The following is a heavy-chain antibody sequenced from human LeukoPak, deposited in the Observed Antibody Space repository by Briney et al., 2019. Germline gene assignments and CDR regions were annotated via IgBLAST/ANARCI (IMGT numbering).Heavy chain of an antibody. V-gene: IGHV3-73*01. J-gene: IGHJ6*03. D-gene: IGHD2/OR15-2a*01. Sequence: GGSLRLSCAASGFTFSGSAMHWVRPASGKGLEWVVRIRNKANSYATAYAASVKGRFTISRDDSKNTAYLQMNSLKTEDTAVYNRRGYYYLNVWAKGTTLTVSS. CDR1: GFTFSGSA. CDR3: RGYYYLNV. CDR2: IRNKANSYAT.